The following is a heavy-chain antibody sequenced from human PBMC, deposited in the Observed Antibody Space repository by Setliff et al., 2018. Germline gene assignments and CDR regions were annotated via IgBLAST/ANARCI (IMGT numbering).Heavy chain of an antibody. CDR2: VRFDGSYK. D-gene: IGHD2-8*01. V-gene: IGHV3-30*02. J-gene: IGHJ4*02. CDR1: GLTVSAND. Sequence: PGGSLRLSCAASGLTVSANDMHWVRQAPGKGLDWVASVRFDGSYKVYADSVKGRFTISRDNSENTLFLQMTSLRPEDTGIYYCAKVKKPLIRGSGFDYWGRGTLVTVSS. CDR3: AKVKKPLIRGSGFDY.